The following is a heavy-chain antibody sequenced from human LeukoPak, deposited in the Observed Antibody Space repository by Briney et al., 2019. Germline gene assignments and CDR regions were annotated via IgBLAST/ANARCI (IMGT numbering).Heavy chain of an antibody. D-gene: IGHD2-2*01. J-gene: IGHJ4*02. V-gene: IGHV3-23*01. CDR1: GFTFSSYA. CDR3: AKVRSTSCKYCFEY. CDR2: ISGSGGST. Sequence: GASLRLSCAASGFTFSSYAVSWVRQAPGKGLEWVSTISGSGGSTYYADSVKGRFTISRDNSKNTVYLQMNSLRAEDTAIYYCAKVRSTSCKYCFEYWGQGTLVTVSS.